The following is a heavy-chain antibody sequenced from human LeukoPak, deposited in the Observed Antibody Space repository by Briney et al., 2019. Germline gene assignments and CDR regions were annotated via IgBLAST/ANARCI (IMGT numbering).Heavy chain of an antibody. Sequence: SETLSLTCVVSGGSISSASYSWVWIRQPPGKGLEWIGSVHYSGSTYYNPSLKSRVIISVDTSKNQFSLKLSSVTAADTAVYFCASQLATLTFDYWGQGTLVTVSS. D-gene: IGHD4-17*01. CDR2: VHYSGST. CDR3: ASQLATLTFDY. CDR1: GGSISSASYS. V-gene: IGHV4-39*01. J-gene: IGHJ4*02.